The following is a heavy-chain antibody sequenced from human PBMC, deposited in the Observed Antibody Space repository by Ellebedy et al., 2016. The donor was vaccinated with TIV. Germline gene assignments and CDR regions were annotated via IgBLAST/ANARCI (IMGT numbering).Heavy chain of an antibody. Sequence: AASVKVSCKASGYTFTSYGISWVRQAPGQGREWMGWISAYNGNTNYAQKLQGRVTMTTDTSTSTAYMELRSLRSEDTAVYYCARDPTPGDYGGNWGDYWGQGTLVTVSS. CDR1: GYTFTSYG. D-gene: IGHD4-23*01. CDR2: ISAYNGNT. V-gene: IGHV1-18*04. CDR3: ARDPTPGDYGGNWGDY. J-gene: IGHJ4*02.